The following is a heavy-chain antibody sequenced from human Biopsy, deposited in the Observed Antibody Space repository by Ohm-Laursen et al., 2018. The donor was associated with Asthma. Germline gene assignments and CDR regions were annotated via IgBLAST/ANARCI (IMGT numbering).Heavy chain of an antibody. D-gene: IGHD2-21*01. J-gene: IGHJ4*02. V-gene: IGHV3-30*03. CDR1: GFTFRNFG. CDR2: ISSDVRE. CDR3: VRWRSGYPDHYSDF. Sequence: SLRLSCTAPGFTFRNFGMHWVRQAPGKGPEWVALISSDVREWYADSVKGRFTISRDNSKNTLDLQMNSLRGDDTAVYYCVRWRSGYPDHYSDFWGLGTLVTVSS.